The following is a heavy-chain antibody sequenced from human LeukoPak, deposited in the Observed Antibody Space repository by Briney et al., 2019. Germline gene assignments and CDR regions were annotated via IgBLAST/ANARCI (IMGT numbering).Heavy chain of an antibody. V-gene: IGHV4-59*01. D-gene: IGHD7-27*01. Sequence: ETLSLTCRVSGASISGYYWSWIRQPPGKGLEWIGHMYYSGGTTYNPSLKSRVSISLDTSKKHFSLKLSSVTAADPAVYYCAGTGLFFDYWSQGTLVTVSS. CDR1: GASISGYY. CDR2: MYYSGGT. CDR3: AGTGLFFDY. J-gene: IGHJ4*02.